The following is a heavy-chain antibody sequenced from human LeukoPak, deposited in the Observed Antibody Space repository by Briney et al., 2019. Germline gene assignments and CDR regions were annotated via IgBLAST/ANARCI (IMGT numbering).Heavy chain of an antibody. CDR1: GGSISSGSYY. D-gene: IGHD1-14*01. Sequence: SQTLSLTCTVSGGSISSGSYYWSRIRQPAWKGLEWIGRIYTSGSTNYNPSLKSRVTISVDTSKNQFSLKLSSVTAADTAVYYCARDDAFRNLGRYWGQGTLVTVSS. J-gene: IGHJ4*02. CDR2: IYTSGST. CDR3: ARDDAFRNLGRY. V-gene: IGHV4-61*02.